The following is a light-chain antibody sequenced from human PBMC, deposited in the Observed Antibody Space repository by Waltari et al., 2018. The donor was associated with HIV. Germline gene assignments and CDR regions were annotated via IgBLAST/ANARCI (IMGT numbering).Light chain of an antibody. CDR1: RIGTKS. Sequence: YVLTQPPSVSVAQGKTATITCEGDRIGTKSVHWYQQKSGQAPQWIIYYDSDRPSGIPERFSGSNSRSAATLTISRVEDGDEADYYCEVWYETRTRVVFGGGTKLFAL. CDR2: YDS. J-gene: IGLJ2*01. CDR3: EVWYETRTRVV. V-gene: IGLV3-21*04.